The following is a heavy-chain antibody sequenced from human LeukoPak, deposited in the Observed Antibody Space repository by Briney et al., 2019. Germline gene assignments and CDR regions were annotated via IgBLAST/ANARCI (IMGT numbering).Heavy chain of an antibody. CDR2: ISSNGGST. J-gene: IGHJ5*02. D-gene: IGHD6-13*01. Sequence: GGSLRLSCAASGFTFSSYAMHWVRQAPGKGLGYVSAISSNGGSTYYANSVKGRFTISRDNSKNTLYLQMGSLRAEDMAVYYCARGSSSWLNNWFDPWGQGTLVTVSS. CDR1: GFTFSSYA. V-gene: IGHV3-64*01. CDR3: ARGSSSWLNNWFDP.